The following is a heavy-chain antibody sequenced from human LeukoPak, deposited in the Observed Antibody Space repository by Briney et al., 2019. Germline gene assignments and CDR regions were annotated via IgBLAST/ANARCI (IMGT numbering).Heavy chain of an antibody. D-gene: IGHD6-13*01. CDR1: GDTFNSNT. V-gene: IGHV1-69*06. CDR2: IIPIFDTA. J-gene: IGHJ4*02. CDR3: ARVGSSWCFDY. Sequence: SVKVSCKASGDTFNSNTISWVRQAPGQGLEWMGGIIPIFDTANYAQKFQGRVTITADKSTSTAYMELSSLRSEDTAVCYCARVGSSWCFDYWGQGTLVTVSS.